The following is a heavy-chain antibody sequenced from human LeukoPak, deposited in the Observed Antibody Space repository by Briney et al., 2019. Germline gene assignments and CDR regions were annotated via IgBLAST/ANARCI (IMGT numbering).Heavy chain of an antibody. CDR1: GGSISSYY. J-gene: IGHJ5*02. V-gene: IGHV4-59*01. CDR3: ARRIEYNWFDP. CDR2: IYYSGST. Sequence: SQTLSLTCTVSGGSISSYYWSWIRQPPGKGLEWIGYIYYSGSTNYNPSLKSRVTISVDTSKNQFSLKLSSVTAADTAVYYCARRIEYNWFDPWGQGTLVTVSS.